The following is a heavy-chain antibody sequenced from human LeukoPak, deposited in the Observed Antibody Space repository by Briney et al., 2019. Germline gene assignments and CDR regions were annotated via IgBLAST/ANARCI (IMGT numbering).Heavy chain of an antibody. CDR2: ISSSSSFI. V-gene: IGHV3-21*01. J-gene: IGHJ4*02. CDR1: GFTFSSYT. D-gene: IGHD2-2*01. CDR3: AVIVVVPAAPRGFDY. Sequence: GGSLRLSCAASGFTFSSYTMNWVRQAPGKGLEWVSSISSSSSFIYYADSVKGRFTISRDNAKNSLYLQMNSLRAEDTAVYYCAVIVVVPAAPRGFDYWGQGTLVTVSS.